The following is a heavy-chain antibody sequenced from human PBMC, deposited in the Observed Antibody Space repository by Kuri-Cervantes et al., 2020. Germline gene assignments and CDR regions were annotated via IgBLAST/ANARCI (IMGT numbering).Heavy chain of an antibody. CDR2: IRSKTYGGTT. CDR3: TKFDYDSSGYYSGFDP. D-gene: IGHD3-22*01. Sequence: WIRQPPGKGLEWVGFIRSKTYGGTTEYAASVRGRFTISRDDSKSIDYLQMNSLEIEDTAVYYCTKFDYDSSGYYSGFDPWGQGTLVTVSS. J-gene: IGHJ5*02. V-gene: IGHV3-49*02.